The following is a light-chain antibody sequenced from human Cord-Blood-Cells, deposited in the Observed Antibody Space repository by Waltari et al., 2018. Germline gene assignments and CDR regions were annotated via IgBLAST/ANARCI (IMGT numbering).Light chain of an antibody. CDR3: QQYNSNSGA. J-gene: IGKJ1*01. CDR2: KAS. V-gene: IGKV1-5*03. Sequence: DIQMTQSPSTLSASVGDRVTITCRASQSISSWLAWYQQKPGKAPKLLIYKASSLESGVPSRFSGSASGTEFTLTISSLQPDDFATYYCQQYNSNSGAFGQGTKVEIK. CDR1: QSISSW.